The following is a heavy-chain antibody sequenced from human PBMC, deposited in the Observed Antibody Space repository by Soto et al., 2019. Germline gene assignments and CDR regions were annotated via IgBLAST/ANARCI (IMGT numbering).Heavy chain of an antibody. Sequence: ASVKVSCKASGYTFTSYDINWVRQATGQGLEWMGWMNPNSGNTGYAQKFQGRVTMTRNTSISTAYMELSSLRSEDTAVYYCARENKVRGVIIYYYGMDVWGQGTTVTVSS. CDR1: GYTFTSYD. D-gene: IGHD3-10*01. CDR3: ARENKVRGVIIYYYGMDV. CDR2: MNPNSGNT. V-gene: IGHV1-8*01. J-gene: IGHJ6*02.